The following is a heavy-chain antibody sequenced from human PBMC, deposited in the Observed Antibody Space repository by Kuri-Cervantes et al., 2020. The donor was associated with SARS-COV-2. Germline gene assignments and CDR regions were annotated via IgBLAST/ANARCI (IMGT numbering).Heavy chain of an antibody. J-gene: IGHJ4*02. CDR3: ARQVARTYDFWSGFSHGWDY. CDR1: GGSFSGYY. Sequence: SQTLSLPCAVYGGSFSGYYWSWIRQPPGKGLEWIGEINHSGSTNYNPSLKSRVTISVDTSKNQFSLKLSSVTAADTAVYFCARQVARTYDFWSGFSHGWDYWGQGTLVTVSS. CDR2: INHSGST. D-gene: IGHD3-3*01. V-gene: IGHV4-34*01.